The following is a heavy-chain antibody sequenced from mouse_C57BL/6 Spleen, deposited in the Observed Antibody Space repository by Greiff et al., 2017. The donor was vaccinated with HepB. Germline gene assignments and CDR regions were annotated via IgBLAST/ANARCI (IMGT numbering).Heavy chain of an antibody. V-gene: IGHV1-50*01. CDR2: IDPSDCYT. D-gene: IGHD2-3*01. CDR3: ARRADGYYPYAMDY. CDR1: GSTFTRYW. Sequence: VQLQQPGAELVKPGASVKLSCKASGSTFTRYWLQWVKQRPGQGLEWIGEIDPSDCYTNYNQTFKGKATLTVDTSSSTAYMQLSSLTSEDSAVYYCARRADGYYPYAMDYWGQGTSVTVSS. J-gene: IGHJ4*01.